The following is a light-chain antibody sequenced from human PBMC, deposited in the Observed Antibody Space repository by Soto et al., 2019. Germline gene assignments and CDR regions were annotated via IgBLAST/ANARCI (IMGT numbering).Light chain of an antibody. V-gene: IGKV3-20*01. CDR3: QQYGSSPPFT. CDR1: QSVSSRY. J-gene: IGKJ2*01. Sequence: EIVLTQSPGTLSLSPGERATLSCRASQSVSSRYLAWYQQKPGQAPRLLIYAASNRATGIPNRFSGSGSGTDFTLTISRLEPEDFAVYFCQQYGSSPPFTFGQGTKVEIK. CDR2: AAS.